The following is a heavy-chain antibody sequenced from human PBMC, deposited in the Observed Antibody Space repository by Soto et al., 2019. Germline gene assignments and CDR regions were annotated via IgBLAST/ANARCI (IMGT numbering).Heavy chain of an antibody. V-gene: IGHV3-33*01. J-gene: IGHJ6*02. CDR1: GFTFSSYG. CDR3: ARGRGAVAGTRYYYGMDV. CDR2: IWYDGTNK. D-gene: IGHD6-13*01. Sequence: QVQLVESGGGVVQPGRSLRLSCAASGFTFSSYGMHWVRQAPGKGLEWVAVIWYDGTNKYYADSVKGRVTISRDNSKNTLYLQMNSLRAEDTAVYYCARGRGAVAGTRYYYGMDVWGQGTTVTVSS.